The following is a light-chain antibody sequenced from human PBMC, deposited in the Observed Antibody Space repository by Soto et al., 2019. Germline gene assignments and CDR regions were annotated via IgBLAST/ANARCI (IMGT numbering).Light chain of an antibody. J-gene: IGLJ3*02. Sequence: QAAVTQSSSASASLGSSVKLTCTLSSGHSSYIIAWHQQQPGKAPRYLMKLEGSGSYNKGSGVPDRFSGSSSGADRYLTISNLQSEDEADYYCETWDSNTHWVFGGGTKLTVL. CDR2: LEGSGSY. CDR1: SGHSSYI. CDR3: ETWDSNTHWV. V-gene: IGLV4-60*03.